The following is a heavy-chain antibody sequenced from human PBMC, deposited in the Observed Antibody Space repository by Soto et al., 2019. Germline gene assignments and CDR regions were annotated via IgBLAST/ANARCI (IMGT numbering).Heavy chain of an antibody. CDR1: GFTFSSYA. D-gene: IGHD2-2*01. V-gene: IGHV3-23*01. CDR3: AKDGAYQLLEGSVLGYYGMDV. CDR2: ISGSGGST. Sequence: EVQLLESGGGLVQPGGSLRLSCAASGFTFSSYAMSWVRQAPGKGLEWVSAISGSGGSTYYADSVKGRFTISRDNSKNTLYLQMNSLRAEDTAVYYCAKDGAYQLLEGSVLGYYGMDVWGQGTTVTVSS. J-gene: IGHJ6*02.